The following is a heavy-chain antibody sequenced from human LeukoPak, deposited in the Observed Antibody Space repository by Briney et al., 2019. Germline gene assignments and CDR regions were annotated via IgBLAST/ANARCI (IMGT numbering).Heavy chain of an antibody. Sequence: GGSLRLSCAASGFTFSDYAMHWVRQAPGKGLQWVAFTNYGGTNKYHAGSVKGRFTISRDNAKSTLYLQMNSLRVEDTAVYYCATRGMTDISGYFYFGSWGQGTLVTVSS. V-gene: IGHV3-30*02. CDR2: TNYGGTNK. CDR3: ATRGMTDISGYFYFGS. D-gene: IGHD3-22*01. CDR1: GFTFSDYA. J-gene: IGHJ4*02.